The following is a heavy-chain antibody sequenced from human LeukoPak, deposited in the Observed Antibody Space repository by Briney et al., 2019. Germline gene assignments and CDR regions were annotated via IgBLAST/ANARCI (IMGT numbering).Heavy chain of an antibody. D-gene: IGHD3-10*01. CDR3: ARGGLVRGVIRYAFDY. J-gene: IGHJ4*02. V-gene: IGHV3-23*01. Sequence: GGTLRLSCAASGFTFSSYGMNWVRQAPGKGLEWVSSIHKSGAHTDHADSVKGRFTISRDNSKNTLYLQMNNMKAEDTAVYYCARGGLVRGVIRYAFDYWGQGTLVTVSS. CDR2: IHKSGAHT. CDR1: GFTFSSYG.